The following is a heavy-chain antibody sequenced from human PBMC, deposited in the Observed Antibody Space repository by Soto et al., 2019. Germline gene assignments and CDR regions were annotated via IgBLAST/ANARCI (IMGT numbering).Heavy chain of an antibody. J-gene: IGHJ4*02. CDR3: ASLTRDGYNYLDY. CDR2: IYYSGST. V-gene: IGHV4-59*01. CDR1: GGSISSYY. D-gene: IGHD5-12*01. Sequence: SETLSLTCTVSGGSISSYYWSWIRQPPGKGLEWIGYIYYSGSTNYKPSLKSRVTISVDTSKNQFSLKLSSVTAADTAVYYCASLTRDGYNYLDYWGQGTLVTVSS.